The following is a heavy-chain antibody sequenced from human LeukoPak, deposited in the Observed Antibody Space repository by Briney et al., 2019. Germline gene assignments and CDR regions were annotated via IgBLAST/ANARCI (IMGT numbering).Heavy chain of an antibody. CDR2: ISSSSSYT. V-gene: IGHV3-11*06. D-gene: IGHD3-10*01. Sequence: PGGSLRLSCAASGFTFSDYYMSWIRQAPGKGLEWVSYISSSSSYTNYADSVKGRFTIPRDNAKNSLHLQMNSLRAEDTAVYYCARSDYYGSGSYYGDAFGIWGQGTMVTVSS. J-gene: IGHJ3*02. CDR1: GFTFSDYY. CDR3: ARSDYYGSGSYYGDAFGI.